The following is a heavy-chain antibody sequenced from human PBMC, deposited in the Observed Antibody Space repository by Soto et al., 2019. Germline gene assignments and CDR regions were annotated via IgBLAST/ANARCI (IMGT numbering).Heavy chain of an antibody. J-gene: IGHJ6*02. CDR2: ISGYNGDT. D-gene: IGHD2-8*01. Sequence: QGHLVQSGAEVKKPGASVKVSCKASAYTFTRYGISWVRQAPGQGLEWMGWISGYNGDTNYAQNLQDRLTMTIDTSTNTSYMELRSLTSDDTAVYYCAKNGQPPYYYYGLDVWGQGTTVTVSS. CDR3: AKNGQPPYYYYGLDV. V-gene: IGHV1-18*01. CDR1: AYTFTRYG.